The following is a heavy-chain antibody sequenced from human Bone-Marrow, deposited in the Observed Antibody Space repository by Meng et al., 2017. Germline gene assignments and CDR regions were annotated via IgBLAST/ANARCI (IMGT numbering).Heavy chain of an antibody. CDR1: GFTFSSYA. V-gene: IGHV3-15*01. J-gene: IGHJ4*02. Sequence: GESLKISCAASGFTFSSYAMSWVRQAPGKGLEWVGRIKSKTDGGTTDYVATVKGRFTISRDDSKNTLYLQMNSLKTEDTAVYYCTTLYYYGTGSYYILTDYWGQGTLVTVSS. CDR2: IKSKTDGGTT. CDR3: TTLYYYGTGSYYILTDY. D-gene: IGHD3-10*01.